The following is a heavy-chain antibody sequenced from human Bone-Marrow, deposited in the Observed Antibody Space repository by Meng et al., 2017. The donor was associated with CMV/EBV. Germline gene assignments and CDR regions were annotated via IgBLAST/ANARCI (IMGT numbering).Heavy chain of an antibody. CDR2: IYYSGST. J-gene: IGHJ5*02. Sequence: SETLSLTCTVSGGSISSYYWSWIRQPPGKGLEWIGYIYYSGSTNYNPSLKSRVTISVDTSKNQFSLKLSSVTAADTAVYYCARVEGGDWFDPWGQGTLVTVSS. D-gene: IGHD3-16*01. CDR3: ARVEGGDWFDP. CDR1: GGSISSYY. V-gene: IGHV4-59*01.